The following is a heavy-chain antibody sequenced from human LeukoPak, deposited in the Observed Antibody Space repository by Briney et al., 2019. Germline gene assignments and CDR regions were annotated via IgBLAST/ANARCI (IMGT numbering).Heavy chain of an antibody. CDR2: ISYDGTNT. CDR3: ARGRYTGYESGYFDY. V-gene: IGHV3-30*03. CDR1: GFTFSSYD. D-gene: IGHD5-12*01. Sequence: PGGSLRLYCAASGFTFSSYDMHWVRQAPGKGLEWVAAISYDGTNTYYTDSAKGRFTISRDNSKNTLYLQMDSLRGEDTAVYSCARGRYTGYESGYFDYWGQGILVTVSS. J-gene: IGHJ4*02.